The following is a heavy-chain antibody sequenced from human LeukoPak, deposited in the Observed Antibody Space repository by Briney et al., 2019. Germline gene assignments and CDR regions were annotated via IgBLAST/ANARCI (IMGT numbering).Heavy chain of an antibody. CDR2: IWYDGSNK. V-gene: IGHV3-30*02. Sequence: GGSLRLSCAASGFTFSSYGMHWVRQAPGKGLEWVAFIWYDGSNKYYADSVKGRFTISRDNSKNTLYLQMNSLRAEDTAVYYCAKDGGYFDYWGQGTLVTVSS. D-gene: IGHD3-16*01. CDR1: GFTFSSYG. J-gene: IGHJ4*02. CDR3: AKDGGYFDY.